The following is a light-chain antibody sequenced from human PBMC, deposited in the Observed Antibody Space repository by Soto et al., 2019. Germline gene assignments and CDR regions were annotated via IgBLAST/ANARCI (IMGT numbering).Light chain of an antibody. CDR2: GAS. J-gene: IGKJ4*01. CDR1: QSVSNN. Sequence: EIVLTQSPGTLSLSPGERATLSCRASQSVSNNYLAWYQQKPGQPPRLLIYGASRRATNIPARFSGGGSDTEFTLTISTLQSEDFAVYYCQYYDNWRLSFGGGTKVDIK. CDR3: QYYDNWRLS. V-gene: IGKV3-15*01.